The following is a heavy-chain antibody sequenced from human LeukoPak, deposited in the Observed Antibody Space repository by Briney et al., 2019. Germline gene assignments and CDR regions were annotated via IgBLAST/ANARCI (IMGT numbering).Heavy chain of an antibody. V-gene: IGHV3-21*01. D-gene: IGHD2-2*01. CDR1: GFSFSTYS. CDR2: ISTGSNYI. CDR3: ARDYFEVPAAIY. J-gene: IGHJ4*02. Sequence: GGSLRLSCAGSGFSFSTYSMNWVRQAPGKGLEWVSSISTGSNYIHYADSVKGRFTVSRNNAKNSLYLQMNSLRDEDTAVYYCARDYFEVPAAIYWGQGTLVTVSS.